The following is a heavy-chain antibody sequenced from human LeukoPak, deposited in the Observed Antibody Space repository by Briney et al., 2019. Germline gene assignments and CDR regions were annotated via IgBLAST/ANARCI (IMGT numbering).Heavy chain of an antibody. Sequence: GESLRLSCAASRFTFSSYAMSWVRRAPGKGLEWVSAISGSGGTTYNADSVKGRFTISRDNSKNTLYLQLNSLRAEDTAVYYCAKGAGNFDWSYHDYWGQGTLVTVSS. CDR3: AKGAGNFDWSYHDY. CDR1: RFTFSSYA. D-gene: IGHD3-9*01. V-gene: IGHV3-23*01. CDR2: ISGSGGTT. J-gene: IGHJ4*02.